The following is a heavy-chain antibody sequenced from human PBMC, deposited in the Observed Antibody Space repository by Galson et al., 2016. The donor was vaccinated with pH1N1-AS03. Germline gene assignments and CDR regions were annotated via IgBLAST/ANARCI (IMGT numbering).Heavy chain of an antibody. V-gene: IGHV3-23*01. CDR3: AKYTIDWYEDY. D-gene: IGHD6-19*01. Sequence: LRLSCAVSGFTFSTYAMTWVRQAPGRGLEWVSSISSTGSNTFYAGSVMGRFTISRDNSKNTLYLQMNSLRAEDTAVFYCAKYTIDWYEDYWGQGTLVTVSS. J-gene: IGHJ4*02. CDR2: ISSTGSNT. CDR1: GFTFSTYA.